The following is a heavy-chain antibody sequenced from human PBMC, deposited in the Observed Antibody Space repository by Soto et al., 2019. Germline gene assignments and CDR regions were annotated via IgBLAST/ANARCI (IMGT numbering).Heavy chain of an antibody. Sequence: SETLSLTCAVYGGSFSGYYWSWIRQPPGKGLEWIGEINHSGSTNYNPSLKSRVTISVDTSKNQFSPNLSSVTAADTAVYYCARGQWGYYDSSDAFDIWGQGTMVTVSS. CDR2: INHSGST. D-gene: IGHD3-22*01. V-gene: IGHV4-34*01. CDR3: ARGQWGYYDSSDAFDI. J-gene: IGHJ3*02. CDR1: GGSFSGYY.